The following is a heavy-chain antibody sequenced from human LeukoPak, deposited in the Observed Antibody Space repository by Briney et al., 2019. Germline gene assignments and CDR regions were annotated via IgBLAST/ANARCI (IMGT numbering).Heavy chain of an antibody. Sequence: TSETLSLTCTVSGGSISSYYWSWIRQPPGRGLEWLGYIFHSGSAYYNPSLKSRVTISVDRSKNQFSLNLSSVTAADTAVYFCARGAGYYYDSSGSIRKSYFDSWGQGTLVTVSS. CDR2: IFHSGSA. V-gene: IGHV4-59*12. J-gene: IGHJ4*02. CDR3: ARGAGYYYDSSGSIRKSYFDS. CDR1: GGSISSYY. D-gene: IGHD3-22*01.